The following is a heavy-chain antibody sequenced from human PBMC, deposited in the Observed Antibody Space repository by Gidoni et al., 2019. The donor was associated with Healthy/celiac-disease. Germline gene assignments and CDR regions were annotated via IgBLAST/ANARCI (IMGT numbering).Heavy chain of an antibody. V-gene: IGHV1-3*01. CDR1: GYTFTSYA. CDR2: INAGNGNT. D-gene: IGHD2-15*01. CDR3: AGGYCSGGSCYSYIDP. Sequence: QVQLVQSGAEVKKPGASVKVSCKASGYTFTSYAMHWVRQAPGQRLEWMGWINAGNGNTKYSQKFQGRVTITRDTSASTAYMELSSLRSEDTAVYYCAGGYCSGGSCYSYIDPWGQGTLVTVSS. J-gene: IGHJ5*02.